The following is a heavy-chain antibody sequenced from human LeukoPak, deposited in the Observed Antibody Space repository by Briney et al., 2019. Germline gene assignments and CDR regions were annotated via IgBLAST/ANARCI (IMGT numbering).Heavy chain of an antibody. CDR3: AREIWGTFRIDY. CDR2: VSSDGGSK. V-gene: IGHV3-30*03. CDR1: GFTFSTYA. J-gene: IGHJ4*02. Sequence: PGRSLRLSCAASGFTFSTYAIHWVRQSPGKGLGWMADVSSDGGSKHYVDSVKGRFTISRDNSKNTVYLQMDSLRTEDTALYYCAREIWGTFRIDYWGQGTLVTVSS. D-gene: IGHD3-16*01.